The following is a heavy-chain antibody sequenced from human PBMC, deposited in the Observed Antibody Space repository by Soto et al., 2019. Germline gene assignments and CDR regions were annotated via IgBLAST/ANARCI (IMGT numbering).Heavy chain of an antibody. V-gene: IGHV4-34*01. J-gene: IGHJ4*02. CDR1: GGSFSDFY. D-gene: IGHD6-19*01. CDR2: INHSGST. Sequence: PSETLSLTCAVYGGSFSDFYWTWIRQLPGKGLEWIGEINHSGSTNYNPSLKSRVALSVDTSKNQFSLNLRSVTAADTAVYYCGPRGAVADPRGYWGQGTLVTVSS. CDR3: GPRGAVADPRGY.